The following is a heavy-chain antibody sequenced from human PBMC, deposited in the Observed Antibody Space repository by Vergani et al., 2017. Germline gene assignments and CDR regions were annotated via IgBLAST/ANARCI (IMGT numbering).Heavy chain of an antibody. CDR3: ARGRRSMVRGPSFDY. CDR1: GFTFSSYS. J-gene: IGHJ4*02. CDR2: IDYSGSN. D-gene: IGHD3-10*01. Sequence: VQLVESGGGLVKPGGSLRLSCAASGFTFSSYSMNWVRQPPGKGLEWIGYIDYSGSNNYNPSLKSRVTIAVDTSKNQVSLKLSSVTAADTAVSYCARGRRSMVRGPSFDYWGQGTLVTVSS. V-gene: IGHV4-59*12.